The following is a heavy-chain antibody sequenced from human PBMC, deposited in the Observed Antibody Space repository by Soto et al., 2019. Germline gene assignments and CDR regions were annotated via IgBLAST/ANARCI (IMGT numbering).Heavy chain of an antibody. J-gene: IGHJ6*02. CDR3: ARLGYCGGDCYSGVAGYYYYYYGMDV. V-gene: IGHV5-51*01. Sequence: GESLKISCKGSGYSFTSYWIGWVRQMPGKGLEWMGIIYPGDFDTRYSPSFQGQVTISADKSISTAYLQWSSLKASDTAMYYCARLGYCGGDCYSGVAGYYYYYYGMDVWGQGTTVTVSS. CDR1: GYSFTSYW. CDR2: IYPGDFDT. D-gene: IGHD2-21*02.